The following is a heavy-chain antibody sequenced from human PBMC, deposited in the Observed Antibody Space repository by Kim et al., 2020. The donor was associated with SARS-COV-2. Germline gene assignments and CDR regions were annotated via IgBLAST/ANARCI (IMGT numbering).Heavy chain of an antibody. J-gene: IGHJ6*02. V-gene: IGHV5-51*01. Sequence: RDSPSFPGQVTISADKSISTAYLQWSSLKASDTAMYYCARQATVYYGMDVWGQGTTVTVSS. CDR3: ARQATVYYGMDV. D-gene: IGHD4-4*01.